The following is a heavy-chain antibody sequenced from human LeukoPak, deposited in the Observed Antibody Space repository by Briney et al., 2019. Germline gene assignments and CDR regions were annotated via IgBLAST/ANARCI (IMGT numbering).Heavy chain of an antibody. CDR1: GFDFGAYE. Sequence: GGSLRLSCAASGFDFGAYEMNWVRQAPGKGLEWVAYFAGSDTTTYYADSVKGRFIISRDNARNSLYLQMNILRAEETALYYCTTGGFHLDSGGEGTLVTVS. J-gene: IGHJ4*02. CDR3: TTGGFHLDS. CDR2: FAGSDTTT. D-gene: IGHD4-23*01. V-gene: IGHV3-48*03.